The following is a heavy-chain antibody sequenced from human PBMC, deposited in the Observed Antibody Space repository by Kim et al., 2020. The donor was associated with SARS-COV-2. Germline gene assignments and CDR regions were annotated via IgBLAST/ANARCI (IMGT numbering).Heavy chain of an antibody. V-gene: IGHV1-8*01. CDR3: ARPGGEYYDILTGYYNFDY. D-gene: IGHD3-9*01. J-gene: IGHJ4*02. CDR1: GYTFTSYD. Sequence: ASVKVSCKASGYTFTSYDINWVRQATGQGLEWMGWMNPNSGNTGYAQKFQGRVTMTRNTSISTAYMELSSLRSEDTAVYYCARPGGEYYDILTGYYNFDYWGQGTLVTVSS. CDR2: MNPNSGNT.